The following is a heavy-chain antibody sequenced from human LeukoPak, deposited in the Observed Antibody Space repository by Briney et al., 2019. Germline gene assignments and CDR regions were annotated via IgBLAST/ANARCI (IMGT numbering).Heavy chain of an antibody. CDR2: IYYSAST. CDR3: ARHSHPQYSSGWYGMDAFDI. V-gene: IGHV4-39*01. J-gene: IGHJ3*02. CDR1: SVSISSSSYY. Sequence: SETLSLTCTVSSVSISSSSYYWGWIRQPPGKGLEWIGSIYYSASTYYNPSLKSRVTISVDTSKNQFSLKLSSVTAADTAVYYCARHSHPQYSSGWYGMDAFDIWGQGTMVTVSS. D-gene: IGHD6-19*01.